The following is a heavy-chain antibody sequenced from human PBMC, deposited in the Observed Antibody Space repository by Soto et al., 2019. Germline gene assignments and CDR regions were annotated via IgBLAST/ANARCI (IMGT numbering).Heavy chain of an antibody. CDR2: ISYDKNHK. CDR1: GFTFSTYG. V-gene: IGHV3-30*18. CDR3: AKDSWKEYDYLGYHPGMDV. Sequence: QVQLVESGGGVVQPGRSLRLSCGASGFTFSTYGMHWVRQAPGKGLEWVAVISYDKNHKYYADTVNGRFTISRDNSMNTVYLQMNSLRVEDTAVYYCAKDSWKEYDYLGYHPGMDVWGQGTTVTVSS. J-gene: IGHJ6*02. D-gene: IGHD3-10*01.